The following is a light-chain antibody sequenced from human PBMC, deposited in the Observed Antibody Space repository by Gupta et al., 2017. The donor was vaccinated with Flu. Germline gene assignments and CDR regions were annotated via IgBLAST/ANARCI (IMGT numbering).Light chain of an antibody. J-gene: IGLJ3*02. Sequence: QSVLTQPPSASGTPRQRVTISCSGSTSNVGNNPVNWYQQFPGMAPKLLIYITSQRPSGVPDRFSGSKSGTSASLAISGLQAEDEATYYCATWDDSLNGYWVFGGGTKISVL. V-gene: IGLV1-44*01. CDR3: ATWDDSLNGYWV. CDR1: TSNVGNNP. CDR2: ITS.